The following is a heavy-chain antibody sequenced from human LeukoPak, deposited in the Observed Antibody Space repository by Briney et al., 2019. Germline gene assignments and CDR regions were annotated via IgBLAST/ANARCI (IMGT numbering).Heavy chain of an antibody. CDR3: ARERIAPGNGYYFDY. CDR1: GFTFSSYA. CDR2: ISGSGGST. Sequence: GGSLRLSCAASGFTFSSYAMSWVRQAPGKGLEWVSAISGSGGSTYYADSVKGRFTISRDNSKNTLYLQMNSLGAEDSAVYYCARERIAPGNGYYFDYWGQGTLVTVSS. D-gene: IGHD6-13*01. V-gene: IGHV3-23*01. J-gene: IGHJ4*02.